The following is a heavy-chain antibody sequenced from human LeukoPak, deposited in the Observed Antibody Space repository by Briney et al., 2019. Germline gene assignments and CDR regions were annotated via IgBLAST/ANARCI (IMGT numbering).Heavy chain of an antibody. Sequence: SETLSLTCTVSGGSISSYYWNWIRQPPGKGLEWIGYIYYSGSTYYNPSLKSRVTMSVDMSKNQFSLKLSSVTAADTAVYYCASSGGGYVLDSWGQGTLVTVSS. V-gene: IGHV4-59*08. D-gene: IGHD5-12*01. CDR1: GGSISSYY. CDR3: ASSGGGYVLDS. CDR2: IYYSGST. J-gene: IGHJ4*02.